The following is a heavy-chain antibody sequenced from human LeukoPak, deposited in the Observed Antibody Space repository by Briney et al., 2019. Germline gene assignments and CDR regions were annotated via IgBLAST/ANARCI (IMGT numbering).Heavy chain of an antibody. CDR2: ISYNGGNK. V-gene: IGHV3-30*18. Sequence: PGGSLRLSCAASGLTFSSYGMHWVRQAPGKGLEWVAVISYNGGNKHYADSVKGRFTISRDNSKNTLYLQMNRLRAEDTAVYYCAKGGYHDSSGYYYGYFHHWGQGTLVTVSS. D-gene: IGHD3-22*01. CDR3: AKGGYHDSSGYYYGYFHH. J-gene: IGHJ1*01. CDR1: GLTFSSYG.